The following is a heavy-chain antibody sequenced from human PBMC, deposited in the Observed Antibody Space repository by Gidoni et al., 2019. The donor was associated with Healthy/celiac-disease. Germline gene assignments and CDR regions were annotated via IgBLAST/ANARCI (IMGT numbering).Heavy chain of an antibody. V-gene: IGHV4-34*01. Sequence: QVQLQQWGAGLLKPSETLSLTCAVYGGSFSVYYWSWIRQPPGKGLEWIGEINHSGSTNYNPSLKSRVTISVDTSKNQFSLKLSSVTAADTAVYYCARLPGSGTYKRAWFDPWGQGTLVTVSS. CDR1: GGSFSVYY. D-gene: IGHD3-10*01. CDR2: INHSGST. CDR3: ARLPGSGTYKRAWFDP. J-gene: IGHJ5*02.